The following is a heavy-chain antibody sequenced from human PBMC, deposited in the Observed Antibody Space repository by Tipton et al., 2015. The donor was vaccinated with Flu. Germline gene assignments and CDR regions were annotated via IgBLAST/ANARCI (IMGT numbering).Heavy chain of an antibody. V-gene: IGHV5-51*03. J-gene: IGHJ4*02. CDR3: VRAKRISRYSYGSSEFDY. CDR1: GYSFTSYW. D-gene: IGHD5-18*01. Sequence: QLVQSGAEVKKPGESLKISCKGSGYSFTSYWIGWVRQMPGKGLEWMGIIYPGDSDTRYSPSFQGQVTISADKSISTAYLQWSSLKASDTAMYYCVRAKRISRYSYGSSEFDYWGQGTLVTVSS. CDR2: IYPGDSDT.